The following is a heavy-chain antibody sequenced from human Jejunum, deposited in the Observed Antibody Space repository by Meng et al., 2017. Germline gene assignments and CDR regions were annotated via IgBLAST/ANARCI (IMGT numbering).Heavy chain of an antibody. V-gene: IGHV3-21*01. Sequence: GESLKISCAASGFTFSSYSMNWVRQAPGKGLEWVSSISTRGTYIYFADSVKGRFTISRDNARNSLYLQMNSLSAEDTAVYYCARELYTSGWQQYNSDAFDIWGQGTLVTVSS. CDR1: GFTFSSYS. J-gene: IGHJ3*02. D-gene: IGHD6-19*01. CDR2: ISTRGTYI. CDR3: ARELYTSGWQQYNSDAFDI.